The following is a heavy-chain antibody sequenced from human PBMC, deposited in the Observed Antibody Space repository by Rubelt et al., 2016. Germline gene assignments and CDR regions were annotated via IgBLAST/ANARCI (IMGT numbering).Heavy chain of an antibody. D-gene: IGHD3-3*01. CDR2: ISRAGNSQ. V-gene: IGHV3-23*01. Sequence: VQLQQWGAGLLKPSEALSLTCAVYGGSFSGYYRSWIRPPPGKGLEWVSAISRAGNSQYYADSVKGRFPMHRDKSKNTLYLQMNSLRAGDTALYYCANYDFWSGYGYFQHWGQGTLVTVSS. J-gene: IGHJ1*01. CDR1: GGSFSGYY. CDR3: ANYDFWSGYGYFQH.